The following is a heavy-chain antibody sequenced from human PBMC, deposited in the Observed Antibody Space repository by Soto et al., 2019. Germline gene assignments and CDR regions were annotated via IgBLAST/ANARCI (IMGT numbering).Heavy chain of an antibody. D-gene: IGHD3-10*01. CDR1: GFTFDDYG. V-gene: IGHV3-20*04. CDR3: AIVPYGSGTTDFEY. CDR2: INWNGAST. J-gene: IGHJ4*02. Sequence: EGQLVESGGSVVRPGGSLRLSCAVSGFTFDDYGMGWVRQAPGKGLEWVSGINWNGASTGYADSVKGRFSISRDNAKNSLYLQMNSLRAEDTALYYCAIVPYGSGTTDFEYWGQGTLVTVSS.